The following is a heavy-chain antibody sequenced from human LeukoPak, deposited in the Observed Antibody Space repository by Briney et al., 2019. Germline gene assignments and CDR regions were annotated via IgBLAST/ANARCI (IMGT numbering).Heavy chain of an antibody. D-gene: IGHD2-15*01. CDR2: IYYSGST. Sequence: SETLSLTCTVSGGSISRGGYYWSWIRQHPGKGLEWIGYIYYSGSTYYNPSLKSRVTISVDTSKNQFSLKLSSVTAADTAVYYCAIHVGYCSGGSCYSPLYYFDYWGQGTLVTVSS. V-gene: IGHV4-31*03. CDR1: GGSISRGGYY. J-gene: IGHJ4*02. CDR3: AIHVGYCSGGSCYSPLYYFDY.